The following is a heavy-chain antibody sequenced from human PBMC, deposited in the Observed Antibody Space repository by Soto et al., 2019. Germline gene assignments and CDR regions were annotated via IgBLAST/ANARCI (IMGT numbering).Heavy chain of an antibody. CDR1: GFTFRTYS. D-gene: IGHD2-21*02. Sequence: EVQLVESGGGLVKPGESLRLSCAPSGFTFRTYSMNWVRQAPGKGLEWVSLISSSSSYIYYADSLKGRFTISRDNAKNSLYLEMNNLRAEDTAVYYCARFVSATAINDHWGQGTLVTVSS. CDR2: ISSSSSYI. V-gene: IGHV3-21*01. CDR3: ARFVSATAINDH. J-gene: IGHJ4*02.